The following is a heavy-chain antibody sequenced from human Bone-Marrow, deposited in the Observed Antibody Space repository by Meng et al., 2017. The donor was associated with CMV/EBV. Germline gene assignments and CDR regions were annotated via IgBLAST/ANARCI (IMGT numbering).Heavy chain of an antibody. CDR2: IDWDDEK. D-gene: IGHD3-3*01. J-gene: IGHJ5*02. CDR3: AHRLLYDFWSGRRLGWFDP. Sequence: SGPTLVKPTQTLTLTCTFSGFSLRTSGMRMSWIRQPPGEALEWLARIDWDDEKFYRTSMKTRLTISKDTSKNQVVLTMTNMDPVDTATYYCAHRLLYDFWSGRRLGWFDPWGQGTLVTFPS. V-gene: IGHV2-70*12. CDR1: GFSLRTSGMR.